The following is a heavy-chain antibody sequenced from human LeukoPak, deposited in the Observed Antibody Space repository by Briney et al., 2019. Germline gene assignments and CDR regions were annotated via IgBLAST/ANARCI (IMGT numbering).Heavy chain of an antibody. V-gene: IGHV4-34*01. CDR3: ARGLGYSSGFDY. CDR1: GGSFSGYY. Sequence: SETLSLTCAVYGGSFSGYYWSWIRQPPGKGLEWIGEINHSGSTNYNPSLKSRVTISVDTSKNQFSLKLSSVTAADTAVYYCARGLGYSSGFDYWGQGTLVTVSS. CDR2: INHSGST. J-gene: IGHJ4*02. D-gene: IGHD6-19*01.